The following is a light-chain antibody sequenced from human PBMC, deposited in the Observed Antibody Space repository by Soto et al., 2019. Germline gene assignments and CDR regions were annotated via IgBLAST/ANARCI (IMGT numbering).Light chain of an antibody. V-gene: IGKV1-9*01. J-gene: IGKJ3*01. CDR1: QGIINY. CDR3: QQLFMYPPT. Sequence: IQLTQSPSSLSASVGDRVTITCRVSQGIINYLACYQQKPGKAPKLLIYGASTLQSGVPSRFGGSGSGTDFTLTVSSLQPEDFATYYCQQLFMYPPTFGHGTKVDIK. CDR2: GAS.